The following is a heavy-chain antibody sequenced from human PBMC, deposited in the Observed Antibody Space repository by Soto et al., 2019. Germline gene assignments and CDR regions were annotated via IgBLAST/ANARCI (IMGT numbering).Heavy chain of an antibody. J-gene: IGHJ4*02. CDR2: ISYDGSNK. D-gene: IGHD1-26*01. CDR1: GFTFSSYG. V-gene: IGHV3-30*18. CDR3: AKETYSGSYSFDY. Sequence: GGSLRLSCAASGFTFSSYGMHWVRQAPGKGLEWVAVISYDGSNKYYADSVKGRFTISRDNSKNTLYLQMNSMRAEDTAVYYCAKETYSGSYSFDYWGQGNLVTLS.